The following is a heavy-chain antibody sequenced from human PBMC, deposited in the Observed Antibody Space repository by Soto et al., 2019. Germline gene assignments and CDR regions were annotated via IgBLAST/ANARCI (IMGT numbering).Heavy chain of an antibody. CDR3: TTDRLNYYDSSGYYKLGYFDY. V-gene: IGHV3-15*01. CDR1: GFTFSNAW. J-gene: IGHJ4*02. CDR2: IKSKTDGGTT. D-gene: IGHD3-22*01. Sequence: PGGSLRLSCAASGFTFSNAWMSWVRQAPGKGLEWVGRIKSKTDGGTTDYAAPVKGRFTISRDDSKNTLYLQMNSLKTEDTAVYYCTTDRLNYYDSSGYYKLGYFDYWGQGTLVTVSS.